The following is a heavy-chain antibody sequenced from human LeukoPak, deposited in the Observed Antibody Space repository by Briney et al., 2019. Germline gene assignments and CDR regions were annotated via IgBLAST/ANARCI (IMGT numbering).Heavy chain of an antibody. Sequence: PGGSLRLSCAASGFTFSSYAMSWVRQAPGKGLEWVSAISGSGGSTYYADSVKGRFTISRDNAKNSLYLQMNSLRAEDTAVYYCARPPTYYYDRDAFDIWGQGTMVTVSS. CDR1: GFTFSSYA. J-gene: IGHJ3*02. CDR3: ARPPTYYYDRDAFDI. CDR2: ISGSGGST. V-gene: IGHV3-23*01. D-gene: IGHD3-10*02.